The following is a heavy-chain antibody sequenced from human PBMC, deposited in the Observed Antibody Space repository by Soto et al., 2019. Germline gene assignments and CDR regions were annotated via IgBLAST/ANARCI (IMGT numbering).Heavy chain of an antibody. V-gene: IGHV3-21*02. J-gene: IGHJ3*02. CDR1: GFTFSSYT. D-gene: IGHD5-12*01. CDR3: VRGYRYFDI. Sequence: EVQLVESGGGLVKPGGSLRLSCAASGFTFSSYTMNWVRQAPGKGLEWVSSISGSTSNIDYADSVKGRFTISRDTAKNSLYQQMNSLRAEDTAVYYCVRGYRYFDIWGHGTMVTVSS. CDR2: ISGSTSNI.